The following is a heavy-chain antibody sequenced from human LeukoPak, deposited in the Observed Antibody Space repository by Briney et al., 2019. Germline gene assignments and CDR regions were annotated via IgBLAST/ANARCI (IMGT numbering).Heavy chain of an antibody. D-gene: IGHD2-2*01. V-gene: IGHV3-33*01. CDR3: AREGTYCSSTSCFYYYYYGMDV. J-gene: IGHJ6*02. CDR2: IWYDGSNK. Sequence: GGSLRLSCAASGFTFSSYGMHWVRQAPGKGLEWVAVIWYDGSNKNYADSVKGRFTISRDNSKNTLYLQMNSLRAEDTAVYYCAREGTYCSSTSCFYYYYYGMDVWGQGTTVTVSS. CDR1: GFTFSSYG.